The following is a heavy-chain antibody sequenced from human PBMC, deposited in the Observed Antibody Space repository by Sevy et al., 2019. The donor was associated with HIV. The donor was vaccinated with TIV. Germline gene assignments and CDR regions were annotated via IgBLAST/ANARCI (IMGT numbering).Heavy chain of an antibody. CDR1: GGTFSSYG. Sequence: ASVKVSCKASGGTFSSYGFSWVRQAPGQGLEWMGGIIPIFGTAKYAQKSQGRVTITADKSTTTAYMELSSLRSEDTAVYYCARGPHRCSGSSCYTVYFDYWGQGTLVTVSS. CDR3: ARGPHRCSGSSCYTVYFDY. D-gene: IGHD2-15*01. CDR2: IIPIFGTA. V-gene: IGHV1-69*06. J-gene: IGHJ4*02.